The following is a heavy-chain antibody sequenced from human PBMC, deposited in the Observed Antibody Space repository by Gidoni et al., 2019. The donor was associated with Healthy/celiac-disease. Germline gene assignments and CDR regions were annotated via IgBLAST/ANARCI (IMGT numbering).Heavy chain of an antibody. CDR3: ARSQSYYGSGSSDAFDI. J-gene: IGHJ3*02. Sequence: EVQLVESGGGLVQPGGSLRLSCAASGFPFSSYDMHWVRQATGKGLEWVSAIGTAGDTYYPGSVKGRFTISRENAKNSLYLQMNSLRAGDTAVYYCARSQSYYGSGSSDAFDIWGQGTMVTVSS. CDR1: GFPFSSYD. CDR2: IGTAGDT. V-gene: IGHV3-13*01. D-gene: IGHD3-10*01.